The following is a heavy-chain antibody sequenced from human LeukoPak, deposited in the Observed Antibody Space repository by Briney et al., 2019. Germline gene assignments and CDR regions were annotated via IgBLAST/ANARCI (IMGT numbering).Heavy chain of an antibody. Sequence: PSETLSLTCTVSGGSISSSSYYSGWIRQPPGKGLEWLGSIYYSGSTYYNPSLKSRVTISVDSTKNQFSLKLSSVTAADTAVYYCARDWSSGHYFDYWGQGTLVTVSS. CDR1: GGSISSSSYY. CDR2: IYYSGST. J-gene: IGHJ4*02. D-gene: IGHD3-22*01. V-gene: IGHV4-39*07. CDR3: ARDWSSGHYFDY.